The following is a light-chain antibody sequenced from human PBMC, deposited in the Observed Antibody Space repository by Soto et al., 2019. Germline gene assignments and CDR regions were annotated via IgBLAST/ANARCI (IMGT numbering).Light chain of an antibody. CDR1: QSISTW. CDR3: QQYNSYSPT. Sequence: DIQMTQSPSTLSASVGDRVTITCQASQSISTWLAWYQQEPGKAPKLLIHKASSLQSGVPSRFSGSGSGTDFTLTISSLHPDDFATYYCQQYNSYSPTFGQGTKVDIK. J-gene: IGKJ1*01. CDR2: KAS. V-gene: IGKV1-5*03.